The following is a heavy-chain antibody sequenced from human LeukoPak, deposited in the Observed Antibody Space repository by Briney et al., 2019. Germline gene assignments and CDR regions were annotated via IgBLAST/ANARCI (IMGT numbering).Heavy chain of an antibody. CDR1: GGTFSSYA. J-gene: IGHJ5*02. V-gene: IGHV1-69*06. Sequence: SVKVSCKASGGTFSSYAISWVRQAPGQGLEWMGGIIPIFGTANYAQKFQGRVTITADKSTSTAYMELSSLRSEDTAVYYCARAEHLDYDILTVNWFDPWGQGTLVTVSS. CDR2: IIPIFGTA. D-gene: IGHD3-9*01. CDR3: ARAEHLDYDILTVNWFDP.